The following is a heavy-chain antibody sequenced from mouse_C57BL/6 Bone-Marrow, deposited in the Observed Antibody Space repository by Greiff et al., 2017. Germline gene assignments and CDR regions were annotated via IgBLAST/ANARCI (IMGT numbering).Heavy chain of an antibody. CDR3: ASPLYYSGSGCGFAY. V-gene: IGHV1-76*01. Sequence: QVQLQQSGAELVRPGASVKLSCKASGYTFTDYYINWVKQRPGQGLEWIARIYPGSGNTYYNEKFKGKATLTAEKSSSTAYMQLRSLPSEDSAVFFCASPLYYSGSGCGFAYGGQGTLATVAA. J-gene: IGHJ3*01. CDR2: IYPGSGNT. CDR1: GYTFTDYY. D-gene: IGHD1-1*01.